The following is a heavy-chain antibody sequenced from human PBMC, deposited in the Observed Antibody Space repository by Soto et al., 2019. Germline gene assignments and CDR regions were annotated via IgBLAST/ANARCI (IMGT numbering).Heavy chain of an antibody. CDR2: IYYSGST. D-gene: IGHD3-3*01. CDR3: ATELRFLEWYNWFDP. V-gene: IGHV4-39*02. Sequence: SETLSLTCTVSGGPISSSSYYWGWIRQPPGKGLEWIGSIYYSGSTYYNPSLKSRVTISVDTSKNQFSLKLSSVTAADTAVYYCATELRFLEWYNWFDPWGQGTLVTVSS. J-gene: IGHJ5*02. CDR1: GGPISSSSYY.